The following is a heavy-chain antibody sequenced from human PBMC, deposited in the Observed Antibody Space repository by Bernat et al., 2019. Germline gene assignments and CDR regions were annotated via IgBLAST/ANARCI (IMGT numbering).Heavy chain of an antibody. J-gene: IGHJ4*02. CDR2: INSNVVST. Sequence: EVQLVESGGGLVQPGGSLRLSCSASGFTFSTYAMHWVRQAPGKGREYVSAINSNVVSTYYAASVKGRFTISRDNSKNTLYLQMSSLRAEETAVYYCVKDGYCNSTGCYTLDYWGQGTLVTVSS. CDR1: GFTFSTYA. V-gene: IGHV3-64D*06. D-gene: IGHD2-2*02. CDR3: VKDGYCNSTGCYTLDY.